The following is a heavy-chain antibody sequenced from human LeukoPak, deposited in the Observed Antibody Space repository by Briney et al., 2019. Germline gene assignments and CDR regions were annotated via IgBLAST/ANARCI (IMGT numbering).Heavy chain of an antibody. J-gene: IGHJ5*02. Sequence: PGGSLRLSCAASGFTFSSYGMHWVRQAPGKGLEWVAFIRYDGSNKYYADSVKGRFTISRDNSKNTLYLQMNSLRAEDTAVYYCARDPMVRGVRVNWFDPWGQGTLVTVSS. CDR3: ARDPMVRGVRVNWFDP. CDR1: GFTFSSYG. CDR2: IRYDGSNK. V-gene: IGHV3-30*02. D-gene: IGHD3-10*01.